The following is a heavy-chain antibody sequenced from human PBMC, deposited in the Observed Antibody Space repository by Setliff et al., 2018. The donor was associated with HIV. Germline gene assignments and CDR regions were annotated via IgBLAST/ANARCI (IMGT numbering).Heavy chain of an antibody. V-gene: IGHV1-18*01. J-gene: IGHJ3*01. Sequence: ASVKVSCKTSGYMFIAYGMSWVRRAPGQGLEWRGWIGPYNGRTEYAQEFQGRVSLTIDTSASTAYRELRSLRSDDTAVYYCARDDGGYTYAAAFDVWGQGTMVT. D-gene: IGHD3-16*01. CDR2: IGPYNGRT. CDR3: ARDDGGYTYAAAFDV. CDR1: GYMFIAYG.